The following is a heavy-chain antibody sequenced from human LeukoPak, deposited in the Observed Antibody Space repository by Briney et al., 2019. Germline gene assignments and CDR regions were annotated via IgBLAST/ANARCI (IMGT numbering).Heavy chain of an antibody. Sequence: GGSLRLSCASSGFTFSSYAMSWVRQAPGKGLEWVSTIGGTGVRTYYADSVKGRFTISRDNSKNTLYLQINSLRAEDTAVYYCAKDSSSWYWGQGTLVTVSS. CDR2: IGGTGVRT. CDR3: AKDSSSWY. J-gene: IGHJ4*02. CDR1: GFTFSSYA. D-gene: IGHD6-13*01. V-gene: IGHV3-23*01.